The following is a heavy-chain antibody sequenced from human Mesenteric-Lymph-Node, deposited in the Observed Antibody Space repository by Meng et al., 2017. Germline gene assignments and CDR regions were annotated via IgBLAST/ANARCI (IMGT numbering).Heavy chain of an antibody. Sequence: ASVKVSCKASGYTFTSYAMHWVRQAPGQRLEWMGWINAGNGNTKYSQKFQGRVTITRDTSASTAYMELSSLRSEDTAVYYCARDLEEYSVGYWGQGTLVTVSS. D-gene: IGHD6-6*01. CDR1: GYTFTSYA. CDR3: ARDLEEYSVGY. J-gene: IGHJ4*02. V-gene: IGHV1-3*01. CDR2: INAGNGNT.